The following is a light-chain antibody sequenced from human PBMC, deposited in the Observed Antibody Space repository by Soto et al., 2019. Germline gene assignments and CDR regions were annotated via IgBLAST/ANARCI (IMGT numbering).Light chain of an antibody. J-gene: IGKJ1*01. V-gene: IGKV3-15*01. CDR3: QQYNSWPET. CDR1: QSVRSS. Sequence: DIVITQSPGTLSVSPGERATLCCRASQSVRSSLAWYQQKPVQAPRLFIYDASTRATGIPARFSGSGSGTEFTLTISTLKSKDFAVYYCQQYNSWPETFGQGTKEEIK. CDR2: DAS.